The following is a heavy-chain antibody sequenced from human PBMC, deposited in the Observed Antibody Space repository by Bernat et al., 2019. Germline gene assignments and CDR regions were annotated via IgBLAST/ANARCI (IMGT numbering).Heavy chain of an antibody. CDR2: INWNGGST. Sequence: EVQLLESGGGLVQPGGSLRLSCAASGFTFDDYGMSWVRQAPGKGLEWVSGINWNGGSTGYADSVKGRFTISRDNAKNSLYLQMNSLRAEDTALYYCARWIAEKPEYYYYYGMDVWGQGTTVTVSS. J-gene: IGHJ6*02. CDR3: ARWIAEKPEYYYYYGMDV. V-gene: IGHV3-20*04. D-gene: IGHD1-14*01. CDR1: GFTFDDYG.